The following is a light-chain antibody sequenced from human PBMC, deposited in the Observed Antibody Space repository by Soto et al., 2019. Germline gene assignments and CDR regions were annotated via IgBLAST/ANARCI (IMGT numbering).Light chain of an antibody. V-gene: IGLV2-14*01. CDR1: SSDVGGYNY. J-gene: IGLJ2*01. CDR2: DVS. Sequence: QCVLTQPASVSGSPLQSITISCTGTSSDVGGYNYVSWYQQHPGKAPKLMIYDVSNRPSGVSNRFSGSKSGNTASLTISGLQAEDEADYYCSSYKSSSRVFGGGTKVTVL. CDR3: SSYKSSSRV.